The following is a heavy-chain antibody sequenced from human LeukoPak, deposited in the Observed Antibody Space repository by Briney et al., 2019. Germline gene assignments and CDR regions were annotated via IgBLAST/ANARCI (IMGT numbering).Heavy chain of an antibody. CDR2: IYYSGST. V-gene: IGHV4-59*01. J-gene: IGHJ6*03. Sequence: SETLSLTCTVSGGSINGYYWTWIRQPPGKGLEWIGYIYYSGSTNYNPSLKSRVTISVDTSKNQFSLKLSSVTAADTAVYYCARLCFGAPFYMDVWGKGTTVTVSS. CDR1: GGSINGYY. CDR3: ARLCFGAPFYMDV. D-gene: IGHD3-10*01.